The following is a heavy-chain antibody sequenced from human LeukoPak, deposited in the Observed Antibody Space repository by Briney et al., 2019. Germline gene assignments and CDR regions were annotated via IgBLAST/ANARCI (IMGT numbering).Heavy chain of an antibody. Sequence: PGGSLRLSCTFSGFTFTDFWMKWDRQAPGKGLEWVASINNDGSGKYSVDSVRDRVTISRDNAKNSLHLQINSLTVEDTAIYYCVRDDGDVWGKGTTVTVSS. CDR1: GFTFTDFW. J-gene: IGHJ6*04. CDR3: VRDDGDV. CDR2: INNDGSGK. V-gene: IGHV3-7*03.